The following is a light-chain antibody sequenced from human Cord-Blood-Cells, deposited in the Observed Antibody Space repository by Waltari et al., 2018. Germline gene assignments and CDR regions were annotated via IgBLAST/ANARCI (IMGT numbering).Light chain of an antibody. CDR2: AAS. Sequence: DIQMTQSPSSLSASVGDRVTITCRSSQSIRSHLKLYQQKPGKAPKRLIYAASSLQSGVPSMFSGVGSGTDFTLTISSLQPEDCATYYCQQSYSTPWTFGQGTKVEIK. CDR3: QQSYSTPWT. J-gene: IGKJ1*01. CDR1: QSIRSH. V-gene: IGKV1-39*01.